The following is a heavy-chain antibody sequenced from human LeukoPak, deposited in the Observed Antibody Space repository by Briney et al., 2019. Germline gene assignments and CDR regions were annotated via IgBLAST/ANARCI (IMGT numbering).Heavy chain of an antibody. D-gene: IGHD3-22*01. CDR2: IKRDGSEK. J-gene: IGHJ4*02. CDR1: GFTFTDYW. V-gene: IGHV3-7*01. Sequence: PGGSLRLSCAASGFTFTDYWMSWVRQAPEKGLEWVANIKRDGSEKYYADSVKGRFTISRDNVKRSLSLQMNSLRAEDTAVYYCARGGKFYYDSSAYPGDYWGQGILVTVSS. CDR3: ARGGKFYYDSSAYPGDY.